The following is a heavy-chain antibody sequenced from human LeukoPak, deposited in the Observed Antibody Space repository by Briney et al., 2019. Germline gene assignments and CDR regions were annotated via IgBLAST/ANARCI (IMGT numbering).Heavy chain of an antibody. CDR2: IDPNSGGT. CDR3: ARDSGRTMDV. CDR1: GYTFTGYL. V-gene: IGHV1-2*02. Sequence: ASVKVSCKASGYTFTGYLMHWVRQAPGQGLEWMGWIDPNSGGTNYAQKFQGRVTMTRDTSINTAFMELSRLRSDDTAVYYCARDSGRTMDVWGKGTTVTVSS. D-gene: IGHD3-10*01. J-gene: IGHJ6*03.